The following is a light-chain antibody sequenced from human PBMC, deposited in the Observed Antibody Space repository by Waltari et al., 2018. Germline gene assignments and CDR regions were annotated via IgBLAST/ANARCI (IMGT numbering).Light chain of an antibody. CDR1: SSDVGSYNF. V-gene: IGLV2-23*02. CDR3: CSYASTTWV. J-gene: IGLJ3*02. Sequence: QSALTQPASVSGSPGLSITISCTGTSSDVGSYNFVSWYQQHPGKAPKLMIYAVTKRPSGGSNRFSGPKSGNTASLTISGLQAGDEADYYCCSYASTTWVFGGGTRLTVL. CDR2: AVT.